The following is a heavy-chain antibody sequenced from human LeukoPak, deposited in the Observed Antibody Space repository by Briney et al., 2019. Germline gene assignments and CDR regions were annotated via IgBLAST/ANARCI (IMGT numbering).Heavy chain of an antibody. V-gene: IGHV3-30*18. CDR2: ISYDGSNK. CDR1: GFTFSSYG. D-gene: IGHD6-19*01. J-gene: IGHJ4*02. CDR3: AKGGFIAVAGTPYYFDY. Sequence: PGRSLRLSCAASGFTFSSYGMHWVRQAPGKGLEWVAVISYDGSNKYYADSVKGRFTISRDNSKNTLYLQMNSLRAEDTAVYYCAKGGFIAVAGTPYYFDYWGQGTLVTVSS.